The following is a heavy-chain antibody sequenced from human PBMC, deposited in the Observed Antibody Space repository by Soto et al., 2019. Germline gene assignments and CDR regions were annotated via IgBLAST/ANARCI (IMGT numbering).Heavy chain of an antibody. J-gene: IGHJ6*02. CDR2: ISSSSSYI. CDR1: GFTFSSYS. CDR3: ARDNTGSYYYYGMDV. Sequence: GGSLRLSCAASGFTFSSYSMNWVRQAPGKGLEWVSSISSSSSYIYYADSVKGRFTISRDNAKNSLYLQMNSLRAEDTAAYYCARDNTGSYYYYGMDVWGQGTTVTVSS. V-gene: IGHV3-21*01. D-gene: IGHD1-26*01.